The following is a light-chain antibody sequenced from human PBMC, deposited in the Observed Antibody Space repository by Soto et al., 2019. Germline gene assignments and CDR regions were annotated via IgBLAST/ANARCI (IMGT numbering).Light chain of an antibody. CDR3: QQRSNWPIT. V-gene: IGKV3-11*01. CDR1: ESVSTN. Sequence: EIEMTQSPATLSLAPGERVTLSCRASESVSTNLAWYQQKPGLPPRLLIYGASNRATGIPARFSGSGSGTDFTLTISNLEPEDFAVYYCQQRSNWPITFGQGTRLEI. CDR2: GAS. J-gene: IGKJ5*01.